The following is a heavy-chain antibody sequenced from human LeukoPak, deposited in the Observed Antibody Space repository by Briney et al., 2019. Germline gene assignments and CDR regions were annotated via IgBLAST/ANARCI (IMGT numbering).Heavy chain of an antibody. CDR1: GYALTDLS. D-gene: IGHD3-9*01. Sequence: ASVKVSCKVSGYALTDLSMHWVRQTPEKGLEWMGGIDPEDGEITYAQKFQGRVTMTEDTSTDTAYMELSSLRSEDTAVYYCARPRNVLRYFDWPLFDYWGQGTLVTVSS. CDR2: IDPEDGEI. V-gene: IGHV1-24*01. J-gene: IGHJ4*02. CDR3: ARPRNVLRYFDWPLFDY.